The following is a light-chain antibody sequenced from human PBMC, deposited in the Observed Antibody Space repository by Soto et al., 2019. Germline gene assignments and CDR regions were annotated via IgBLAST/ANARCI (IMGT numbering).Light chain of an antibody. CDR1: QNIGGW. Sequence: DIQMTQSPSTLSASVGDRVTISCRASQNIGGWLAWYQQKPGKAPNLLIYDASTLESGVPSRFSGSGSGTEFTLTISSLQPDDFATYYCQQYNSYWTFGQGTKVDI. CDR2: DAS. V-gene: IGKV1-5*01. CDR3: QQYNSYWT. J-gene: IGKJ1*01.